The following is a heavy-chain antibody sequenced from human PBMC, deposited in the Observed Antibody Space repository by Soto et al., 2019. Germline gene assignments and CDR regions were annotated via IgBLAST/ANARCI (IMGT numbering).Heavy chain of an antibody. V-gene: IGHV1-69*01. CDR3: ARDWGDGFMFYLFDI. CDR1: GDSFNIYT. Sequence: QVQLVQSGAEVKKPGSSVKVSCKASGDSFNIYTVSWVRQAPGQGLEWMGGIIPFFGTPNYAQRFQGRVTISADESTGTAYMQMSSLTSEDTAVYYCARDWGDGFMFYLFDIWGQGTIVTVSS. CDR2: IIPFFGTP. J-gene: IGHJ3*02. D-gene: IGHD3-10*01.